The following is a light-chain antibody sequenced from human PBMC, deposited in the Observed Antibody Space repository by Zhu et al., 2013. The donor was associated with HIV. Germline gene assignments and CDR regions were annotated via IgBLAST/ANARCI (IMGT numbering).Light chain of an antibody. CDR2: EVS. Sequence: QSALTQPASVSGSPGQSIAISCTGTSSDVGAYNYVSWYQQHLDKAPKLMIFEVSNRPSGVSHRFSGSKSGNTASLTISGLQADDEADYYCSSYTSTGTVIFGGGTRLTVL. CDR1: SSDVGAYNY. CDR3: SSYTSTGTVI. J-gene: IGLJ2*01. V-gene: IGLV2-14*01.